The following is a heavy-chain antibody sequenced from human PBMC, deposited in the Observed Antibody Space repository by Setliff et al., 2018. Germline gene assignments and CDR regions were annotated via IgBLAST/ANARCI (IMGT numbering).Heavy chain of an antibody. V-gene: IGHV1-69*10. CDR3: ARGRLHYYDSSGYSY. J-gene: IGHJ4*02. CDR2: IIPILGIA. D-gene: IGHD3-22*01. CDR1: GGTFSSFA. Sequence: ASVKVSCKASGGTFSSFAISWVRQAPGQGLEWMGGIIPILGIANYAQKVQGRVTITADESTSTAYMELSSLRSEDTAVYYCARGRLHYYDSSGYSYWGQGTLVTVSS.